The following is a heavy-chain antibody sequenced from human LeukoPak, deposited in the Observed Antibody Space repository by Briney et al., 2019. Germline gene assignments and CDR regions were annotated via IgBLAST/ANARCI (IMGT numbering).Heavy chain of an antibody. Sequence: PGGSLRLSCAASGFTFSGSAMHWVRQASGKGLEWVGRIRSKANSYATAYAASVKGRFTISRDDSKNTAYLQMNSLKTEDTAVYYCTTHPIHDYGDYTAAFDIWGQGTMVTVSS. CDR1: GFTFSGSA. CDR2: IRSKANSYAT. J-gene: IGHJ3*02. V-gene: IGHV3-73*01. CDR3: TTHPIHDYGDYTAAFDI. D-gene: IGHD4-17*01.